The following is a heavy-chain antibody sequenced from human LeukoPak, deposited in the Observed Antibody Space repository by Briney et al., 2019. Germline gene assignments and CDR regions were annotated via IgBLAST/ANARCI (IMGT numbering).Heavy chain of an antibody. J-gene: IGHJ4*02. D-gene: IGHD1-1*01. CDR2: ISYDGSNK. V-gene: IGHV3-30*04. Sequence: GGSLRLSCAASGFAFSSYAMHWVRQAPGKGLEWVAVISYDGSNKYYANSVKGRFTISRDNSKNTLYLRMNSLRAEDTAVYYCATGFRYVGYWGQGTLVTISS. CDR1: GFAFSSYA. CDR3: ATGFRYVGY.